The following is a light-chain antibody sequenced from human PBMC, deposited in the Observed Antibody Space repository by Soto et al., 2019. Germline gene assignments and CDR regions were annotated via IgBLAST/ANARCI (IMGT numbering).Light chain of an antibody. CDR3: QQYNNWLYT. V-gene: IGKV3-15*01. J-gene: IGKJ2*01. Sequence: EIVMTQSPATLSVSPGERATLSCRASQSVSSNLAWYQQKPGQAPRLLIYGASTRVPGIPARFSGSGSGTEFTLTISSLQSEDFAVYYCQQYNNWLYTFGQGTKLEIK. CDR1: QSVSSN. CDR2: GAS.